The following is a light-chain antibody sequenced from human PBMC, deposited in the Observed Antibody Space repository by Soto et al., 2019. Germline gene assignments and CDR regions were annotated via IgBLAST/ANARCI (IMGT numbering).Light chain of an antibody. CDR1: QAISSH. J-gene: IGKJ1*01. Sequence: IQMTQSPFTLSASAGDRVAITCRARQAISSHLNWYQQKPVKAPKLLIYAAYSLQSGVTSRFSGSRSGTDFTHAINSLQPEDFANYYGQQGYSTPQTVAQRTNVEIK. CDR2: AAY. V-gene: IGKV1-39*01. CDR3: QQGYSTPQT.